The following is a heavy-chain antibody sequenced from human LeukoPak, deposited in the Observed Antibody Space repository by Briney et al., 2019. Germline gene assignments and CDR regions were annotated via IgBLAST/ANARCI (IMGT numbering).Heavy chain of an antibody. Sequence: GGSLRLSCAASGFTFSSYAMSWVRQAPGKGLEWVSAISGSDGSTYYADSVKGRFTISRDNSKNTLYLQMNSLRADDTAVYYCASLWFGELSFFDYWGQGTLVTVSS. CDR1: GFTFSSYA. CDR3: ASLWFGELSFFDY. CDR2: ISGSDGST. J-gene: IGHJ4*02. V-gene: IGHV3-23*01. D-gene: IGHD3-10*01.